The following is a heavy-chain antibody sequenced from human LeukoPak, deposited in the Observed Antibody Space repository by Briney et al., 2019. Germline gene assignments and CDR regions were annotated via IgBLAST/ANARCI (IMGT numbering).Heavy chain of an antibody. CDR1: GYSFTSYW. CDR3: ARRELYYGSGSYYYFDY. V-gene: IGHV5-51*01. D-gene: IGHD3-10*01. Sequence: GESLKISCKGSGYSFTSYWIGWVRQMSGKGLEWMGIIYPGDSDTRYSPSFQGQVTISADKSISTAYLQWSSLKASDTAMYYCARRELYYGSGSYYYFDYWGQGTLVTVSS. CDR2: IYPGDSDT. J-gene: IGHJ4*02.